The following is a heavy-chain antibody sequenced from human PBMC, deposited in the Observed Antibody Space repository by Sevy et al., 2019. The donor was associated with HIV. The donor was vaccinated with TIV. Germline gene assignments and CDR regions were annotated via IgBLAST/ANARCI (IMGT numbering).Heavy chain of an antibody. Sequence: SETLSLTCTVSGGSISSSSYCWGWIRQPPGKGLEWIGNIYYSGSTYYNPSLKSRVTISVDTSKNQFSLKLSSVTAADTGVYYCARLGRGEILYYFDYWGQGTLVTVSS. D-gene: IGHD3-10*01. CDR1: GGSISSSSYC. CDR2: IYYSGST. V-gene: IGHV4-39*01. CDR3: ARLGRGEILYYFDY. J-gene: IGHJ4*02.